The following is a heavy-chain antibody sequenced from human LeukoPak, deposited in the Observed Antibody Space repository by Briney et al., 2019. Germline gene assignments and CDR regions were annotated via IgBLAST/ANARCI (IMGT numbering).Heavy chain of an antibody. CDR2: IGTSSNYI. CDR3: ARGRYNSDY. CDR1: GFXFSSYS. J-gene: IGHJ4*02. D-gene: IGHD1-14*01. Sequence: GGSLRLSCAASGFXFSSYSMNWVRQAPGKGLEWVSSIGTSSNYIYYADSVKGRFTISRDNAKKSLYLQMNSLRADDTAVYYCARGRYNSDYWGQGTLVTVSS. V-gene: IGHV3-21*01.